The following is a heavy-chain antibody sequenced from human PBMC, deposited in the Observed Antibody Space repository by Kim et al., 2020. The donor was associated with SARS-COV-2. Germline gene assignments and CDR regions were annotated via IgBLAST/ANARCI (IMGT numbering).Heavy chain of an antibody. CDR1: GFSFSDHY. CDR3: AKVRDPNTSGYLWDY. V-gene: IGHV3-72*01. CDR2: TRNRANSYAT. D-gene: IGHD3-22*01. J-gene: IGHJ4*02. Sequence: GGSLRLSCAASGFSFSDHYMDWVRQAPGKGLEWVGRTRNRANSYATEYAASVKGKITISRDDSKNSLYLQMNSLKTEDTAVYYCAKVRDPNTSGYLWDYWGQGTLVTVSS.